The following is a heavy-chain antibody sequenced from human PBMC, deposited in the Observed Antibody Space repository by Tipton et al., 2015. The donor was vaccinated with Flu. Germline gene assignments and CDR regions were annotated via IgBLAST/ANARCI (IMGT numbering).Heavy chain of an antibody. CDR2: ISSSSSYI. V-gene: IGHV3-21*01. Sequence: SLRLSCAASGFTFSSYSMNWVRQAPGKGLEWVSSISSSSSYIYYAESVKGRFTISRDNSKNTLYLQMGSLRAEDMAVYYCAREGPMVQGIITTTGFDSWGQGTLVTVSS. J-gene: IGHJ4*02. D-gene: IGHD3-10*01. CDR3: AREGPMVQGIITTTGFDS. CDR1: GFTFSSYS.